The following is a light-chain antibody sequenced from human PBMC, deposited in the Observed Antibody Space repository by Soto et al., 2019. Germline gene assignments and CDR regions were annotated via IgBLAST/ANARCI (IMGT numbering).Light chain of an antibody. Sequence: QSALTQPRSVSGSPGQSVTISCTGTSSDVGGYNYVSWYQQHPGKAPKLMIYDVSKRPSGVPDRFSGSKSGNTASLTISGLQADDEADYYCCSYAGSDTHVFGTGTKVTVL. CDR1: SSDVGGYNY. CDR2: DVS. V-gene: IGLV2-11*01. J-gene: IGLJ1*01. CDR3: CSYAGSDTHV.